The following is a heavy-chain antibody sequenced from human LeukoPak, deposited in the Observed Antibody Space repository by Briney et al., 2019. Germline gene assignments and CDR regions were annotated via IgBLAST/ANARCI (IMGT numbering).Heavy chain of an antibody. D-gene: IGHD5-24*01. CDR3: ARVRIVEMATIFDY. Sequence: SGTLSLTCAVSGGSISSNNWWSWVRQPPGKGLEWIGEIFHSGSTNYNPSLKSRVTISVDKSKNQFSLKLNSVTAADTAVYYCARVRIVEMATIFDYWGQGTLVTVSS. CDR1: GGSISSNNW. CDR2: IFHSGST. V-gene: IGHV4-4*02. J-gene: IGHJ4*02.